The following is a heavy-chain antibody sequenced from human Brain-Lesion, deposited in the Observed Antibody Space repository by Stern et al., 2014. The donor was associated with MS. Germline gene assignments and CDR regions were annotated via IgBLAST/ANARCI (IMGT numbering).Heavy chain of an antibody. V-gene: IGHV6-1*01. CDR3: AKGYNWFDS. CDR1: GDSVSSNSAA. Sequence: QVQLQESDPGLMKPSQTLALTCAISGDSVSSNSAAWNWIRQSPSRGLEWLGRTYYRSKWYYQYAESVKSRITINADTSTNQFSLQLNSVTPEDTAVYLCAKGYNWFDSWGQGTVVTVS. CDR2: TYYRSKWYY. J-gene: IGHJ5*01.